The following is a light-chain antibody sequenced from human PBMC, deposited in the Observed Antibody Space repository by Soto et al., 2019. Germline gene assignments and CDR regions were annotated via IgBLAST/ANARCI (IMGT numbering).Light chain of an antibody. CDR1: QSVRGN. Sequence: EIVMTQSPATLSVSPGEIATLSCSASQSVRGNLAWYQQKPGQSPRLLIYGASSRATGIPARFSGSGSGTDFTLTISRLEPEDFAVYYCQQYGSSPWTFGQGTKVDIK. J-gene: IGKJ1*01. V-gene: IGKV3-15*01. CDR2: GAS. CDR3: QQYGSSPWT.